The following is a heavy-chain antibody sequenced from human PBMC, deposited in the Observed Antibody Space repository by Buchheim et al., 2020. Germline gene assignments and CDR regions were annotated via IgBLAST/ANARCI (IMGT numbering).Heavy chain of an antibody. V-gene: IGHV4-34*01. Sequence: QVQLQQWGAGLLKPSETLSLTCAVYGGSFSGYYWSWIRQPPGKGLEWIGEINHSGSTNYNPSLKSRVTISVDTSKNQISLKLSSVTAADTAVYYCARNAYYYYYYGMDIWGQGTT. J-gene: IGHJ6*02. CDR1: GGSFSGYY. CDR3: ARNAYYYYYYGMDI. CDR2: INHSGST.